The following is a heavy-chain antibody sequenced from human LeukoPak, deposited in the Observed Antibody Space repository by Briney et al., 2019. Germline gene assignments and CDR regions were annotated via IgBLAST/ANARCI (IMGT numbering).Heavy chain of an antibody. D-gene: IGHD3-10*01. Sequence: SETLSLTCTVSGGSISSYYWSWIRQPPGKGLEWIGYIYYSGSTNYNPSLKSRVTISVDTSKNQFSLKLSSVTAADTAVYYCARLNMVRGTNWFDPWGQGTLVTVPS. V-gene: IGHV4-59*01. CDR2: IYYSGST. CDR3: ARLNMVRGTNWFDP. CDR1: GGSISSYY. J-gene: IGHJ5*02.